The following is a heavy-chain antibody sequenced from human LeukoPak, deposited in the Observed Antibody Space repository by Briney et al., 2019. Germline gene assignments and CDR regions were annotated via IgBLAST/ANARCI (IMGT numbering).Heavy chain of an antibody. CDR2: ISWNSGSI. CDR3: AKDNRRHYTSGPNPDSLH. Sequence: GRSLRLSCAASGFTFDDYALHWVRQPPGKGLEWVSGISWNSGSIDYADSVKGRFTISRDNAKNSLYLQMNSLRVEDTAFYYCAKDNRRHYTSGPNPDSLHWGQGALVTVSS. D-gene: IGHD6-19*01. V-gene: IGHV3-9*01. J-gene: IGHJ4*02. CDR1: GFTFDDYA.